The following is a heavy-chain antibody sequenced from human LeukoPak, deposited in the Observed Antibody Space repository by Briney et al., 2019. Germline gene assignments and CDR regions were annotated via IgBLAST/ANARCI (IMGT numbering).Heavy chain of an antibody. CDR3: AKDQGTGTTSIYFDY. V-gene: IGHV3-30*02. Sequence: GGSLRLSCAASGFTFSSYGMHWVRQAPGKGLEWVAFIRYDGSNKYYADSVKGRFTISRDNSKNTLYLQMNSLRAEDTAVYYCAKDQGTGTTSIYFDYWGQGTLVTVSS. J-gene: IGHJ4*02. CDR1: GFTFSSYG. D-gene: IGHD1-7*01. CDR2: IRYDGSNK.